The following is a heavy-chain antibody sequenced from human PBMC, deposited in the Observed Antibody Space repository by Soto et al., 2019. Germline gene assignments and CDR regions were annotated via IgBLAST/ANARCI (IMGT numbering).Heavy chain of an antibody. Sequence: GGSLRLSCAASGFTFSDYYMSWIRQAPGKGLEWVSYISSSGSTIYYADSVKGRFTISRDNAKNSLYLQMNSLRAEDTAVYYCARPMVYANDAFDIWGQGTMVTVSS. D-gene: IGHD2-8*01. CDR2: ISSSGSTI. CDR3: ARPMVYANDAFDI. J-gene: IGHJ3*02. CDR1: GFTFSDYY. V-gene: IGHV3-11*01.